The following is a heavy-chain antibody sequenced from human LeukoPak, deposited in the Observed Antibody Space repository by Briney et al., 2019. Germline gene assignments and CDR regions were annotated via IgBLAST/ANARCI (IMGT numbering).Heavy chain of an antibody. CDR2: ITSDGRST. J-gene: IGHJ4*02. CDR3: ARYYYGSSGLDF. CDR1: GFTFSNYW. V-gene: IGHV3-74*01. D-gene: IGHD3-22*01. Sequence: GGSLRLSCAASGFTFSNYWMYWVRQAPGKGLVCVARITSDGRSTSYADSVKGRFTISRDNAKNTLYLQMNSLTGEDTAVYYCARYYYGSSGLDFWSQGTLVTVSS.